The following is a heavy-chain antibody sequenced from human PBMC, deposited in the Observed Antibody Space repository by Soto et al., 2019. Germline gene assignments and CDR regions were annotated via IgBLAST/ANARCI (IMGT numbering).Heavy chain of an antibody. CDR3: ARVPPDSGSHPANYYYGMDV. J-gene: IGHJ6*02. V-gene: IGHV4-61*02. CDR1: GGSVSSGSYY. CDR2: IYTSGST. Sequence: PSETLSLTCTVSGGSVSSGSYYWSWIRQPAGKGLEWIGRIYTSGSTNYNPSLKSRVTMSVDTSKNQFSLKLSSVTAADTAVYYCARVPPDSGSHPANYYYGMDVWGQGTTVTVSS. D-gene: IGHD1-26*01.